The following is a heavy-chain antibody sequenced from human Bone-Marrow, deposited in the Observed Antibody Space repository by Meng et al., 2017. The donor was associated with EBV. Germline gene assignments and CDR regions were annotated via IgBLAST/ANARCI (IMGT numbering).Heavy chain of an antibody. J-gene: IGHJ5*02. D-gene: IGHD2-21*02. CDR1: GGSISSSNW. V-gene: IGHV4-4*02. CDR2: IYHSGST. CDR3: ARAWSVTSGFDP. Sequence: QGQLKGWGPGLVKLSGPLSLTCAVSGGSISSSNWWSWVRQPPGKGLEWIGEIYHSGSTNYNPSLKSRVTISVDKSKNQFSLKLSSVTAADTAVYYCARAWSVTSGFDPWGQGTLVTVSS.